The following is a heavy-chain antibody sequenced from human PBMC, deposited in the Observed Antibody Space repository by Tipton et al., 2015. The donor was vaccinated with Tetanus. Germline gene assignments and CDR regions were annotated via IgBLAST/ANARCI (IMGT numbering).Heavy chain of an antibody. D-gene: IGHD3-22*01. CDR1: GFTFSSYE. J-gene: IGHJ3*02. CDR2: ISSSGSTI. CDR3: ARDTYYDSSGYRAPDAFDI. V-gene: IGHV3-48*03. Sequence: SLRLSCAASGFTFSSYEMNWVRQAPGKGLEWVSYISSSGSTIYYADSVKGRFTISRDNAKNSLYLQMNSLRAEDTAVYYCARDTYYDSSGYRAPDAFDIWGQGTMVTVSS.